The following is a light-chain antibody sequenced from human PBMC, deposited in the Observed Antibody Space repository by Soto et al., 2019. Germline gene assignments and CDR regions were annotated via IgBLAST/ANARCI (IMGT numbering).Light chain of an antibody. CDR3: QQYQNGWS. CDR1: QSVSSN. CDR2: GAS. J-gene: IGKJ1*01. Sequence: EIVMTQSPATLSVSPGERATLSCRASQSVSSNFAWYQQKPGQAPRLLIYGASTRATGIPASFSGSGSGIEFILTINSLQSEDFAVYYCQQYQNGWSFGQGTKVEIK. V-gene: IGKV3-15*01.